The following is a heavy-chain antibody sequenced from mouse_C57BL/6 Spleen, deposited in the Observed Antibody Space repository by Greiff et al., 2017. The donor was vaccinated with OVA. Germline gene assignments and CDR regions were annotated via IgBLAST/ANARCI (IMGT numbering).Heavy chain of an antibody. CDR3: ARSYYYYFDY. D-gene: IGHD1-1*01. J-gene: IGHJ2*01. Sequence: QVQLKQSGAELVKPGASVKMSCKASGYTFTSYWITWVKQRPGQGLEWIGDIYPGSGSTNYNEKFKSKATLTVDTSSSTAYMQLSSLTSEDSAVYYCARSYYYYFDYWGQGTTLTVSS. V-gene: IGHV1-55*01. CDR1: GYTFTSYW. CDR2: IYPGSGST.